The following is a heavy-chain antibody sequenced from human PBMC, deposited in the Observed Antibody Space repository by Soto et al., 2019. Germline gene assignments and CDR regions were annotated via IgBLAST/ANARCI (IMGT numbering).Heavy chain of an antibody. V-gene: IGHV3-21*01. D-gene: IGHD6-13*01. CDR2: ISSSSSYI. Sequence: GGSLRLSSAASGFTFSSYSMNWVRQAPGKGLEWVSSISSSSSYIYYADSVKGRFTISRDNAKNSLYLQMNSLRAEDTAVYYCAREGGNSSSWYQGLDLFDPWGQGTLVTVSS. CDR3: AREGGNSSSWYQGLDLFDP. J-gene: IGHJ5*02. CDR1: GFTFSSYS.